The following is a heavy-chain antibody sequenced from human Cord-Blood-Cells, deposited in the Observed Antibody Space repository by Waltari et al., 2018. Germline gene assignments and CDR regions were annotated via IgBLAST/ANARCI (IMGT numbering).Heavy chain of an antibody. CDR1: GDTFTSYA. J-gene: IGHJ3*02. V-gene: IGHV1-3*01. CDR2: INAGNGNT. Sequence: QVQLVQSGAEVTKPAASVKVACKASGDTFTSYAMHWVRQDPGQRLEWMGWINAGNGNTKYSQKFRGRVTITRDTSASTAYMELSSLRSEDTAVYYCARGLGIFGVADAFDIWGQGTMVTVSS. CDR3: ARGLGIFGVADAFDI. D-gene: IGHD3-3*01.